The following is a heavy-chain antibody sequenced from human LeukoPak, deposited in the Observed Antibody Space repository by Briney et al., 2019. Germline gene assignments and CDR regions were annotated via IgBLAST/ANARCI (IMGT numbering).Heavy chain of an antibody. CDR3: AKGKVVVAATTLFDY. CDR1: GFTFSNAW. J-gene: IGHJ4*02. D-gene: IGHD2-15*01. Sequence: GGSLRLSCAASGFTFSNAWMGWVRQAPGKGLEWVSTISGSGGRTYYADSVKGRFPISRDNSKNTLYLQMNSLRAEDTAVYYCAKGKVVVAATTLFDYWGQGTLVTVSS. CDR2: ISGSGGRT. V-gene: IGHV3-23*01.